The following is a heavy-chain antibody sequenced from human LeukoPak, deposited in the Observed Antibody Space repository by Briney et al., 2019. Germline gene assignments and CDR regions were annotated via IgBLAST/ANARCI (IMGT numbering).Heavy chain of an antibody. Sequence: GASVKVSCKASGGTFSSYAISWVRQAPGQGLEWMGRIIPILGIANYAQKFQGRVTITADKSTSTAYMELSSLRSEDTAVYYCASGPMVPAAIKGWNYWGQGTLVTVSS. CDR3: ASGPMVPAAIKGWNY. J-gene: IGHJ4*02. D-gene: IGHD2-2*02. V-gene: IGHV1-69*04. CDR2: IIPILGIA. CDR1: GGTFSSYA.